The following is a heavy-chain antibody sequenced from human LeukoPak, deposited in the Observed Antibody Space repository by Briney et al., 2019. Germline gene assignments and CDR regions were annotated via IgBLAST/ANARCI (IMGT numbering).Heavy chain of an antibody. CDR3: ARLDSSGWYPLVDY. J-gene: IGHJ4*02. CDR1: GYPFTSYG. Sequence: ASEKVSCKASGYPFTSYGISWVRQAPGQGLEWMGWISAHNGNTNYAQKLQGRVTMTTDTSTSTAYMELRSLRSDDTAVYYCARLDSSGWYPLVDYWGQGTLVTVSS. CDR2: ISAHNGNT. V-gene: IGHV1-18*01. D-gene: IGHD6-19*01.